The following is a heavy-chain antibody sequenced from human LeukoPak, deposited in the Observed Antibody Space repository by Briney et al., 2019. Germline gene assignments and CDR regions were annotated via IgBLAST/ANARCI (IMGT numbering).Heavy chain of an antibody. CDR2: INHGGST. D-gene: IGHD3-10*01. V-gene: IGHV4-34*01. CDR1: GGSFSGYY. Sequence: SETLSLTCAVYGGSFSGYYWSWIRQPPGKGLEWIGEINHGGSTNFNPSLKSRVTISVDTSKNQFSLKLSSVTAADTAVYYCARDRLWFGVWGKGTTVTISS. CDR3: ARDRLWFGV. J-gene: IGHJ6*04.